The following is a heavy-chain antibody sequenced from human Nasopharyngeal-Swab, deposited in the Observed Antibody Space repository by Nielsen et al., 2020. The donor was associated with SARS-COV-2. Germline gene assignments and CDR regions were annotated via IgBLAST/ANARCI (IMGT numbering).Heavy chain of an antibody. CDR2: IGGDGGQT. D-gene: IGHD6-6*01. J-gene: IGHJ2*01. V-gene: IGHV3-43*02. Sequence: GESLKISCAASGFTFNDYAMNWVRQVPGKGLEWVSLIGGDGGQTVYADSVQGRFTISRDNSKNSLYLNSLRTEDTAVYYCAKSRGKYSPLSRYFDLWGRGTLVTVSS. CDR1: GFTFNDYA. CDR3: AKSRGKYSPLSRYFDL.